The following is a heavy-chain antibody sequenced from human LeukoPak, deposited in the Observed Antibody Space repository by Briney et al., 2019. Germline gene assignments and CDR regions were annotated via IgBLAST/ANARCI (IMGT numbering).Heavy chain of an antibody. J-gene: IGHJ4*02. CDR1: GGSISSYY. CDR3: ARVDPDSSSTLEVFDY. V-gene: IGHV4-59*01. Sequence: SETLSLTCTVSGGSISSYYWSWIRQPPERGLEWNGYIYCRGSTNYNPSLKSRVTISVDTSKNQLSLKLSSVTAADTAVYYCARVDPDSSSTLEVFDYWGQGTLVTVSS. CDR2: IYCRGST. D-gene: IGHD6-6*01.